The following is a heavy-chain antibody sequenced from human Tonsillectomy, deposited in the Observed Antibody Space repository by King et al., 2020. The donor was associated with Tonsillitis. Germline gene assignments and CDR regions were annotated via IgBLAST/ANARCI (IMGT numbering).Heavy chain of an antibody. V-gene: IGHV3-15*01. J-gene: IGHJ4*02. Sequence: VQLVESGGGLVKPGGSLRLSCAASGFTFSNAWMNWVRQAPGKGLEWVGRIKSKTDGGTTDYVAPVNGRFTISRDASKNTLYLQMNSLKTEDAAVYYCSSDPYYCDRLGPTPYFDYWGQGTLVTVSS. D-gene: IGHD3-22*01. CDR1: GFTFSNAW. CDR3: SSDPYYCDRLGPTPYFDY. CDR2: IKSKTDGGTT.